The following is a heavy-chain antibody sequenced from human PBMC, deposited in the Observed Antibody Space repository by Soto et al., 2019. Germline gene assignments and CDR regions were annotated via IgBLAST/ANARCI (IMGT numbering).Heavy chain of an antibody. Sequence: QVQLEESGPGLVKPSQTLSLTCTVSGGSISGSDYYWTWVRQPPGKGLEWIGYIYESGSTYSDPSLKSRVTMSVDLSQNQFFLKVTSVTAADTAVYFCARGRPNYYYYGLDVWGQGTTVTVSS. J-gene: IGHJ6*02. CDR1: GGSISGSDYY. CDR2: IYESGST. CDR3: ARGRPNYYYYGLDV. V-gene: IGHV4-30-4*08.